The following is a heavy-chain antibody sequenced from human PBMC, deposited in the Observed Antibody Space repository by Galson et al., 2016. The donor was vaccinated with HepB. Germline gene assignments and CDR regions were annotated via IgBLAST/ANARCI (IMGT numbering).Heavy chain of an antibody. CDR1: GFTSSDYE. Sequence: SRRLSCAASGFTSSDYEMSWVRQAPGMGLEWLSYISGSGNTLYYADPVKGRFTISRDNAKNSMYLEMNSLRAEDTAVYYCARARLDYGDYLYYYGMDVWGQGTTVTVSS. CDR2: ISGSGNTL. D-gene: IGHD4-17*01. CDR3: ARARLDYGDYLYYYGMDV. V-gene: IGHV3-48*03. J-gene: IGHJ6*02.